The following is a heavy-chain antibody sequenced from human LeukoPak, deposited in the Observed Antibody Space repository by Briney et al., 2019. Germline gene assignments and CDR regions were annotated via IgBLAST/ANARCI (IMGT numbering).Heavy chain of an antibody. V-gene: IGHV3-30*02. CDR2: IRYDGSNK. D-gene: IGHD2-8*01. CDR1: GFTFSSYG. Sequence: GGSLRLSCAASGFTFSSYGMHWVRQAPGKGLEWVAFIRYDGSNKYYADSVKGRFTISRDNSKNTLYLQMNSLRAEDTAVYYCAKDAVLTVYGSLGGYYMDVWGKGTTVTVSS. CDR3: AKDAVLTVYGSLGGYYMDV. J-gene: IGHJ6*03.